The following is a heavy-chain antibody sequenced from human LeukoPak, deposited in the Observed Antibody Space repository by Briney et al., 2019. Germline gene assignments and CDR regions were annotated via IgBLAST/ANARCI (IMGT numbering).Heavy chain of an antibody. CDR2: IIPIFGTA. Sequence: SVKVSCKASGGTFSSYAISWVRQAPGQGLEWMGGIIPIFGTANHAQKFQGRVTITADESTSTAYMELSRLRSDDTAVYYCARVESLDYWGQGTLVTVSS. J-gene: IGHJ4*02. CDR3: ARVESLDY. V-gene: IGHV1-69*13. CDR1: GGTFSSYA.